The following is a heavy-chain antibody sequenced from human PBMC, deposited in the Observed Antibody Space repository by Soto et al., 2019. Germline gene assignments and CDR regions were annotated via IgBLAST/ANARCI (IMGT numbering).Heavy chain of an antibody. CDR1: GFTFSSSW. D-gene: IGHD7-27*01. CDR2: INHVGSEI. Sequence: EAQLVESGGGLVQPGGSLRLSCAASGFTFSSSWMSWVRQAPGKRLEWVADINHVGSEILYVDSVKGRFTVSRDNTKNSVYLQMNSLRVEDTALYYCARDPAWGSLDYWGLGTLVTVSS. V-gene: IGHV3-7*01. CDR3: ARDPAWGSLDY. J-gene: IGHJ4*02.